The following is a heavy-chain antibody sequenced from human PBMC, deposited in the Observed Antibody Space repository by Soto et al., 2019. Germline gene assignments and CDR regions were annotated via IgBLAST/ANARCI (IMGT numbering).Heavy chain of an antibody. D-gene: IGHD6-6*01. CDR1: GGSISSGGYY. J-gene: IGHJ3*02. CDR3: AMSIAARPGSAGAFDI. V-gene: IGHV4-31*03. Sequence: SETLSLTCTVSGGSISSGGYYRSWIRQHPGKGLEWIGYIYYSGSTYYNPSLKSRVTISVDTSKNQFSLKLSSVTAADTAVYYCAMSIAARPGSAGAFDIWGQGTMVTVSS. CDR2: IYYSGST.